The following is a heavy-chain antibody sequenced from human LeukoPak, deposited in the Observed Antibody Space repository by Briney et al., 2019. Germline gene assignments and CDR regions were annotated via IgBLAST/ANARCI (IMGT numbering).Heavy chain of an antibody. CDR1: GGSISGYY. CDR2: INHSGST. D-gene: IGHD3-22*01. J-gene: IGHJ4*02. CDR3: APGAPVNLYDSSGWGGSDDY. V-gene: IGHV4-34*01. Sequence: PSETLSLTCTVSGGSISGYYWSWIRQPPGKGLEWIGEINHSGSTNYNPSLKSRVTISVDMSKNQFSLKLSSVTAADTAVYYCAPGAPVNLYDSSGWGGSDDYWGQGTLVTVSS.